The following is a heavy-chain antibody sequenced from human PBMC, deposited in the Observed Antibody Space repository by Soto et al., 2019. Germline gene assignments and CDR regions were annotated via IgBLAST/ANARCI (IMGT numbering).Heavy chain of an antibody. Sequence: GSLRLSCAASGFTFSSYAMHWVRQAPGKGLEWVAVISYDGRNKYYADSVKGRFTITRDNSKNTLYLQMNSLRAEDTAVYYCQSSSIAAAGPFDYWGQGTLVPV. J-gene: IGHJ4*02. V-gene: IGHV3-30-3*01. D-gene: IGHD6-13*01. CDR1: GFTFSSYA. CDR3: QSSSIAAAGPFDY. CDR2: ISYDGRNK.